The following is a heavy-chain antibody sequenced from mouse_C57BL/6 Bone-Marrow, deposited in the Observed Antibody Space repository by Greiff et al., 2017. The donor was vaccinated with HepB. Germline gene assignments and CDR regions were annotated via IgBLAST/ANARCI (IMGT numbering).Heavy chain of an antibody. V-gene: IGHV1-61*01. CDR3: ARGRPGYYFDY. Sequence: QVQLKQPGAELVRPGSSVKLSCKASGYTFTSYWMDWVKQRPGQGLEWIGNIYPSDSETHYNQKFKDKATLTVDKSSSTAYMQLSSLTSEDSAVYYCARGRPGYYFDYWGQGTTLTVSS. CDR2: IYPSDSET. CDR1: GYTFTSYW. J-gene: IGHJ2*01.